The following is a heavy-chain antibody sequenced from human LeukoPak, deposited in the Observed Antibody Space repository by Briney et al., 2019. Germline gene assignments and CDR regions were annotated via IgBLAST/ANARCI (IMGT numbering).Heavy chain of an antibody. J-gene: IGHJ4*02. D-gene: IGHD6-25*01. CDR2: IKSKIDGGTI. CDR3: TTRRQDGC. V-gene: IGHV3-15*01. Sequence: GGSLRLSCVASGFTFSDAWMSWVRQAPGKGLEWVGRIKSKIDGGTIDYGAPVKGSFTISRDDSRNTLYLQMNSLKTEDTAVYYCTTRRQDGCWGQGTLVTVS. CDR1: GFTFSDAW.